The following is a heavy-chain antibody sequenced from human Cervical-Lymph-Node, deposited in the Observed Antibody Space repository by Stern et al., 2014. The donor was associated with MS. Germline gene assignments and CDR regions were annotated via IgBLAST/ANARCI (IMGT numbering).Heavy chain of an antibody. CDR1: GGSISSYY. D-gene: IGHD4-17*01. CDR2: IYYSGST. Sequence: QVQLVESGPGLVKPSETLSLTCTVSGGSISSYYWSWIRQPPGKGLEWIGYIYYSGSTNYNPSLKSRVTISVDTSKNQFSLKLSSVTAADTAVYYCARARDRYGDYPFDYWGQGTLVTVSS. J-gene: IGHJ4*02. CDR3: ARARDRYGDYPFDY. V-gene: IGHV4-59*01.